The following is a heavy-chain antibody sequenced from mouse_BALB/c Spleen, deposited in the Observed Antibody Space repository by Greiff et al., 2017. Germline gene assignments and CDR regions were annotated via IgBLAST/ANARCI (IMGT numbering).Heavy chain of an antibody. CDR3: ARRGGTSAMDY. D-gene: IGHD4-1*01. CDR1: GYSITSDYA. Sequence: ESGPGLVKPSQSLSLTCTVTGYSITSDYAWNWIRQFPGNKLEWMGYISYSGSTSYNPSLKSRISITRDTSKNQFFLQLNSVTTEDTATYYCARRGGTSAMDYWGQGTSVTVSS. V-gene: IGHV3-2*02. J-gene: IGHJ4*01. CDR2: ISYSGST.